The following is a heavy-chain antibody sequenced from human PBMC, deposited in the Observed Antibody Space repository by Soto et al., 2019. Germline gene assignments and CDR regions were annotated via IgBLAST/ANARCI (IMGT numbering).Heavy chain of an antibody. D-gene: IGHD2-15*01. V-gene: IGHV4-28*03. CDR1: GYSISSSNW. J-gene: IGHJ3*01. CDR3: ARGGGNGEAFDV. CDR2: IHYSGTT. Sequence: QVQLQESGPRLVKPSDTLSLTCAVSGYSISSSNWWGWIRQPPGKGLEWIGYIHYSGTTYDNPSLNSRVTMSVDTSKNQFTLKLSSVTAVDTALYYCARGGGNGEAFDVWGQGTLVTVSS.